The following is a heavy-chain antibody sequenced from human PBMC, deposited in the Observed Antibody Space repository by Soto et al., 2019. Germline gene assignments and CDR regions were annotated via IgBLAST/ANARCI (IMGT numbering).Heavy chain of an antibody. CDR3: VRDTAYCSGGTCYSSHDMDV. CDR1: GFTFSSYA. V-gene: IGHV3-30*04. J-gene: IGHJ6*02. D-gene: IGHD2-15*01. CDR2: ISYDGRNK. Sequence: GGSLRLSCAASGFTFSSYAMHWVRQAPGKGLEWVAVISYDGRNKYYADSVKGRFTISRDNSKNTLYLEMNSLRVEDTAVYHCVRDTAYCSGGTCYSSHDMDVWGQGTTVTVSS.